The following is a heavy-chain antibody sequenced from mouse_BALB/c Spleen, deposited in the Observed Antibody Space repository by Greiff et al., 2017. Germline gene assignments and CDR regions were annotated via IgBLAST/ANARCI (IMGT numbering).Heavy chain of an antibody. Sequence: QVQLQQSGAELARPGASVKMSCKASGYTFTSYTMHWVKQRPGQGLEWIGYINPSSGYTNYNQKFKDKATLTADKSSSTAYMQLSSLTSEDSAVYYCARGLYYDYEKNYWGQGTTLTVSS. CDR3: ARGLYYDYEKNY. CDR2: INPSSGYT. V-gene: IGHV1-4*01. J-gene: IGHJ2*01. CDR1: GYTFTSYT. D-gene: IGHD2-4*01.